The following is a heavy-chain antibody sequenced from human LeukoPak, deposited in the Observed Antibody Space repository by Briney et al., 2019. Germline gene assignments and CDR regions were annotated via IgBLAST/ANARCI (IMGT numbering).Heavy chain of an antibody. CDR1: GFTFSSYE. V-gene: IGHV3-48*03. Sequence: GGSLRLSCAASGFTFSSYEMNWVRQAPGKGLERVSYISSSGSTIYYADSVKGRFTISRDNAKNSLYLQMNSLRAEDTAVYYCASEVSGSTDYWGQGTLVTVSS. CDR2: ISSSGSTI. D-gene: IGHD3-10*01. J-gene: IGHJ4*02. CDR3: ASEVSGSTDY.